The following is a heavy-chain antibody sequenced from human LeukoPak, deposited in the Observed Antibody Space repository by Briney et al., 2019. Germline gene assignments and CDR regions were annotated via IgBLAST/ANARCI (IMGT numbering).Heavy chain of an antibody. CDR3: ARAASGSYYVRYLKY. J-gene: IGHJ4*02. Sequence: GASVKVSCQASGYTFTGYYMHWVRQAPGQGLEWMGWINPNSGGTNYAQKFQGRVTMTRDTSISTAYMELSRLRSDDTAVYYCARAASGSYYVRYLKYWGQGTLVTVSS. D-gene: IGHD1-26*01. CDR2: INPNSGGT. V-gene: IGHV1-2*02. CDR1: GYTFTGYY.